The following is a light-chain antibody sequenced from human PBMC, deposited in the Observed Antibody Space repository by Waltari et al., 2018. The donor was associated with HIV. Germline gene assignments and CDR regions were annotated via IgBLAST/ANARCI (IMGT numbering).Light chain of an antibody. Sequence: SYVLPQPPSVSVPPGQTARITCGGNNTSSKSVHWYQQKPGQAPVLVVYDDSDRPSGIPERFSGSNSGNTATLTISRVEAGDEADYHCQVWDSSSDHVLFGGGTKVTVL. CDR3: QVWDSSSDHVL. CDR1: NTSSKS. CDR2: DDS. J-gene: IGLJ2*01. V-gene: IGLV3-21*02.